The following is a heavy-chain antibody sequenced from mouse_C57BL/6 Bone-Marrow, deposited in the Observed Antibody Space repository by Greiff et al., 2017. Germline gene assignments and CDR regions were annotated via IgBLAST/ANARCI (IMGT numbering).Heavy chain of an antibody. Sequence: VQLQQSGAELARPGASVKLSCKASGYTFTSYGISWVKQRTGQGLEWIGRIDPNSGGTKYNEKFKSKATLTVDKPSSTAYMQLSSLTSEDSAVYYCARDSNYLYYYAMDYWGQGTSVTVSS. CDR2: IDPNSGGT. V-gene: IGHV1-81*01. CDR3: ARDSNYLYYYAMDY. J-gene: IGHJ4*01. CDR1: GYTFTSYG. D-gene: IGHD2-5*01.